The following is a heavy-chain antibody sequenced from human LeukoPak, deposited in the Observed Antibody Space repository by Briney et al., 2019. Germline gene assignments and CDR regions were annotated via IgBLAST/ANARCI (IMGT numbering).Heavy chain of an antibody. CDR2: ISYDTSNK. CDR3: ARGAYDFWSGIDY. CDR1: GFTFSTYA. Sequence: GGSLRLSCAASGFTFSTYAMHWVCQAPGKGLEWVAVISYDTSNKYYADFVKGRFTISRDNSKNTLYLQMNSLRAEDTAVYYCARGAYDFWSGIDYWGQGTLVTVSS. D-gene: IGHD3-3*01. V-gene: IGHV3-30-3*01. J-gene: IGHJ4*02.